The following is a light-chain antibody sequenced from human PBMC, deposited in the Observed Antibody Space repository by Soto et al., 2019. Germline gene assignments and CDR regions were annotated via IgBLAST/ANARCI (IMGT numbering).Light chain of an antibody. CDR1: SSNIGAGYD. V-gene: IGLV1-40*01. Sequence: QSVLTQPPSVSGAPGQRVTISCTGSSSNIGAGYDVHWYQQLPGTAPKLLIYGNSNRPSGVPDRFSGSKSGNTASLTISGLQAEDEADYYCCSYAGLFGGGTKVTVL. CDR2: GNS. CDR3: CSYAGL. J-gene: IGLJ2*01.